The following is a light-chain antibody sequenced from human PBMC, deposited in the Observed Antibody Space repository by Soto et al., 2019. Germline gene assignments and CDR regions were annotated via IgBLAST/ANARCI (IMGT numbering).Light chain of an antibody. CDR3: QQFGSSPGFT. Sequence: EIVLTQSPGTLSLSPGERATLSCRASQSINSRYLAWYQQKPGQAPRLLIYGASSRATGIPDRFSGSGSGKDFTLTISRLEPEDFAVYYCQQFGSSPGFTFVPGTKVDIK. V-gene: IGKV3-20*01. CDR1: QSINSRY. J-gene: IGKJ3*01. CDR2: GAS.